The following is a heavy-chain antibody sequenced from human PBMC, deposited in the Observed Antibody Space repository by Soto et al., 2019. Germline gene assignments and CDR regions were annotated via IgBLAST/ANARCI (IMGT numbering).Heavy chain of an antibody. D-gene: IGHD2-15*01. V-gene: IGHV3-33*01. CDR2: IWYDGVNK. J-gene: IGHJ4*02. Sequence: QVQLVESGGGVVQPGKSLRLSCAASGFTFSGYGMHWVRQAPGKGLEWVAVIWYDGVNKYYVDSVKGRFTISRDNSKNTVYLHMNSLRAEYTAVDYCARPGYCTGGSCYFFLYWGQGTLVTVSS. CDR3: ARPGYCTGGSCYFFLY. CDR1: GFTFSGYG.